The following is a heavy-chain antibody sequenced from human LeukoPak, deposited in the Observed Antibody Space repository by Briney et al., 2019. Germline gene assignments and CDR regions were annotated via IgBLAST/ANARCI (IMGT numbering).Heavy chain of an antibody. CDR2: TLYRSNLYN. CDR3: ARETSFRYYDFWSGWDY. D-gene: IGHD3-3*01. V-gene: IGHV6-1*01. Sequence: TLSLTXALSGDSVPSNSAAWDWIRQSPSRGLEWLGRTLYRSNLYNDYAVSVKIRITINPETSKNQFSLQLNSVTPEDTAVYYCARETSFRYYDFWSGWDYWGQGTLVTVPS. J-gene: IGHJ4*02. CDR1: GDSVPSNSAA.